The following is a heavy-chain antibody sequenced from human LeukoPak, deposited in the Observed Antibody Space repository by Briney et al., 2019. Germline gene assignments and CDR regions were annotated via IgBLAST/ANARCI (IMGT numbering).Heavy chain of an antibody. CDR1: GYTFTSHY. CDR2: INPSGGRT. CDR3: ARDQNDSSGSGAFDI. D-gene: IGHD3-22*01. V-gene: IGHV1-46*01. Sequence: GASVKVSCKASGYTFTSHYMHWVRQAPGQGLEWMGTINPSGGRTSYAQKFQGRVTITADKSTSTAYMELSSLRSEDTAVYYCARDQNDSSGSGAFDIWGQGTMVTVSS. J-gene: IGHJ3*02.